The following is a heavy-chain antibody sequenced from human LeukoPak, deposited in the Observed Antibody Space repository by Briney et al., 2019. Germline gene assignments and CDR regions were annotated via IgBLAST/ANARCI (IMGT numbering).Heavy chain of an antibody. CDR2: IYYSGST. CDR3: ARDGSGLWSTPHFDY. J-gene: IGHJ4*02. D-gene: IGHD5-18*01. CDR1: GGSISSYY. V-gene: IGHV4-59*01. Sequence: PSETLSLTCTVSGGSISSYYWSWIRQPPGKGLEWIGYIYYSGSTNYNPSLKSRVTISVDTSKNQFSLKLSSVTAADTAVYYCARDGSGLWSTPHFDYWGQGTLVTVSS.